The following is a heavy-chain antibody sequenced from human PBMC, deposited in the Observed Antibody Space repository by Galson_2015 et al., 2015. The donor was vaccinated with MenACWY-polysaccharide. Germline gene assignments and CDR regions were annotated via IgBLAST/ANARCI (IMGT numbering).Heavy chain of an antibody. Sequence: SLRLSCAASGFTLSNYWMSWVRQAPGKGLEWVANINQDGTVKYYVDSVKGRFTISRDNAKNSLYVQMNSLRGEDTAVYYCARVGYASSSTDYWGQGTLVTVSS. D-gene: IGHD6-6*01. CDR1: GFTLSNYW. V-gene: IGHV3-7*01. J-gene: IGHJ4*02. CDR2: INQDGTVK. CDR3: ARVGYASSSTDY.